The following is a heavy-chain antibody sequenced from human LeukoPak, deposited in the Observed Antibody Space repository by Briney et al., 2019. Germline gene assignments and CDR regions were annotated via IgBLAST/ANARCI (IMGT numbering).Heavy chain of an antibody. Sequence: GGSLRLSCAASGFTFSSYSMNWVRQAPGKGLEWVSSISSSSSYIYYADSVKGRFTISRDNAKNSLYLRMNSLRAEDTAVYYCARGSTMSPHFDYWGQGTLVTVSS. D-gene: IGHD3-10*02. CDR1: GFTFSSYS. CDR2: ISSSSSYI. V-gene: IGHV3-21*01. J-gene: IGHJ4*02. CDR3: ARGSTMSPHFDY.